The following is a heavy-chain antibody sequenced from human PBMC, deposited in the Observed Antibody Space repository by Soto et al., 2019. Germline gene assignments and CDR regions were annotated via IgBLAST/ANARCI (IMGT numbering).Heavy chain of an antibody. J-gene: IGHJ5*01. CDR3: AHRPFAVGYCSSTRCSEGWFDP. Sequence: QITLKESGPTLLKPTQTLTLTCTFSGFSLSTSGVGVGWIRQPPGKALEWLALIYWDDDKRYSPSLKSRLTITKDTPKNQVVLTMTNLDPVDTATYFCAHRPFAVGYCSSTRCSEGWFDPWGPGTLVPVPS. V-gene: IGHV2-5*02. CDR2: IYWDDDK. D-gene: IGHD2-2*01. CDR1: GFSLSTSGVG.